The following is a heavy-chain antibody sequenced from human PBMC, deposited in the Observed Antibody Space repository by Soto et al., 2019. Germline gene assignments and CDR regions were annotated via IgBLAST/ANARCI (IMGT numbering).Heavy chain of an antibody. CDR3: ARNGGYFQFFDY. D-gene: IGHD3-22*01. Sequence: PSETLSLTCAVSGGSISSGDYSWSWIRQPPGKGLDWIGSIYHSGSTYYNPSLKSRVTISVHKSKNQFSLNLNSVTAADTVVYYCARNGGYFQFFDYWGQGTLVTVSS. CDR1: GGSISSGDYS. J-gene: IGHJ4*02. CDR2: IYHSGST. V-gene: IGHV4-30-2*01.